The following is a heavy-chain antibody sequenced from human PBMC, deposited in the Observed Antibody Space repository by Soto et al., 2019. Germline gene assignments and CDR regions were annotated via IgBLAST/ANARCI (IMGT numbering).Heavy chain of an antibody. Sequence: GGSLRLSCAASGFTFGTYAMSWVRQAPGKGPEWVSGISDNGVNRYYADSVKGRFTISRDNSKNTLYLQMNSLGAEDTALYFCAKKGVTTPTSYFFDYWGQGTLVTVSS. J-gene: IGHJ4*02. CDR3: AKKGVTTPTSYFFDY. CDR1: GFTFGTYA. D-gene: IGHD4-17*01. CDR2: ISDNGVNR. V-gene: IGHV3-23*01.